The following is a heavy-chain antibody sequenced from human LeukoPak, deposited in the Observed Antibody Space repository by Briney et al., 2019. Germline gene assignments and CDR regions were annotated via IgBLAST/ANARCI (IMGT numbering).Heavy chain of an antibody. CDR2: ISAYNGNT. Sequence: GAPVKVSCKASGYTFTSYGISWVRQAPGQGLEWMGWISAYNGNTNYAQKLQGRVTMTRDTSISTAYMDLSRLRSDDTAVYYCARGSIVGATFDYFDYWGQGTLVTVSS. J-gene: IGHJ4*02. CDR1: GYTFTSYG. V-gene: IGHV1-18*01. CDR3: ARGSIVGATFDYFDY. D-gene: IGHD1-26*01.